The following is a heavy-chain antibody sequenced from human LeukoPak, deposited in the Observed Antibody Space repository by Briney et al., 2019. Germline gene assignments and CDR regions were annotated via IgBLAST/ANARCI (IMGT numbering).Heavy chain of an antibody. J-gene: IGHJ4*02. D-gene: IGHD3-22*01. V-gene: IGHV3-66*01. CDR1: GFTVSSNY. CDR2: IYSGGST. Sequence: GGSLRLSCAASGFTVSSNYMSWVRQAPGKGLEWVSVIYSGGSTYYADSVKGRFTISRDNSKNTLYLQMNSLRAEDTAVYYCATSYYPDYMDVWGQGTLVTVSS. CDR3: ATSYYPDYMDV.